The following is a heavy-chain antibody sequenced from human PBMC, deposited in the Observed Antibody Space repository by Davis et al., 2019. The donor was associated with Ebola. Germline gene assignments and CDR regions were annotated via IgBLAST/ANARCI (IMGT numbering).Heavy chain of an antibody. CDR2: IWYDGSNK. Sequence: PGGSLRLSCAASGFTFSSYGMHWVRQAPGKGLEWVAVIWYDGSNKYYADSVKGRFTISRDNSKNTLYLQMNSLRAEDTAVYYCARDGMTTVTVKGDYWGQGTLVTVSS. V-gene: IGHV3-33*01. D-gene: IGHD4-11*01. CDR3: ARDGMTTVTVKGDY. J-gene: IGHJ4*02. CDR1: GFTFSSYG.